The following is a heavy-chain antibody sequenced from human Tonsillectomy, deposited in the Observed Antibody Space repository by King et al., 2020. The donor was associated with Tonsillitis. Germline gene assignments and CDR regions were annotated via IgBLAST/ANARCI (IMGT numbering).Heavy chain of an antibody. CDR1: GDSINGGDYY. CDR2: IFYNGNS. CDR3: GRYEGGVFDP. Sequence: VQLQESGPGLVKPSQTLSLTCTVSGDSINGGDYYWSWIRQPPGKGLEWIGYIFYNGNSYYNPSLQSPLTISVYTSKNHFSLRLRSVTAADTAVYYCGRYEGGVFDPWGQGTLVTVSS. J-gene: IGHJ5*02. V-gene: IGHV4-30-4*08. D-gene: IGHD2-15*01.